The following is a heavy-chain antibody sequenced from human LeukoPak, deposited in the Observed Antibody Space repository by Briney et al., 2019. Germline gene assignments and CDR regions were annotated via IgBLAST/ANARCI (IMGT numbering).Heavy chain of an antibody. CDR2: VGTGGDT. D-gene: IGHD2-15*01. Sequence: PGGSLRLSCSASGFSFRNYDMHWVRQPTGKGLEWVSAVGTGGDTYYAGSVKGRFTVVRENAKNTLYLQMNSLRAGDTAMYYCARRSVAAGIDAFDIWGQGTMVTVPS. CDR1: GFSFRNYD. V-gene: IGHV3-13*01. CDR3: ARRSVAAGIDAFDI. J-gene: IGHJ3*02.